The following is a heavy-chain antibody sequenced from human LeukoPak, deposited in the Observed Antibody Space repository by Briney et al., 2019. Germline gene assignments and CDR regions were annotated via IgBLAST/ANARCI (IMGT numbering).Heavy chain of an antibody. D-gene: IGHD1-26*01. Sequence: SETLSLTCTGSGGSIDNSNGYFWVWLRQPPGKGLEWIGSISYVGQTFYNSSLESRVTLSVDKSRNQFSLRLRSVTAADTAVFYCARLVYSDPNYFDYWGQGSLVTVSS. CDR3: ARLVYSDPNYFDY. J-gene: IGHJ4*02. CDR2: ISYVGQT. V-gene: IGHV4-39*01. CDR1: GGSIDNSNGYF.